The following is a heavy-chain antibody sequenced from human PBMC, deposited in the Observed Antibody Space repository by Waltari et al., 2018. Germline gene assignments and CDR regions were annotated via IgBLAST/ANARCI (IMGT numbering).Heavy chain of an antibody. D-gene: IGHD3-10*01. CDR2: IWYDGSNK. CDR3: ARDVQNGAQDY. Sequence: QVQLVESGGGVVQPGRSLRLSCAASGFTFSSHGMHWVRQAPGKGLEWVAIIWYDGSNKYYVDSVKGRFTISRDNSKNTLYLQMNSLRDEDTAVYYCARDVQNGAQDYWGQGTLVTVSS. V-gene: IGHV3-33*01. J-gene: IGHJ4*02. CDR1: GFTFSSHG.